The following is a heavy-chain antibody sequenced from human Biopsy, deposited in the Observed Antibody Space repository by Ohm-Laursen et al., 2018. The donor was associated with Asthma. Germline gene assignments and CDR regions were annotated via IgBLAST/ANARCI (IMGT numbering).Heavy chain of an antibody. CDR3: AKEVFPGWELRRGPDS. CDR1: GFSFSDYG. CDR2: ISFDGTNR. J-gene: IGHJ4*02. Sequence: SLRLSCSASGFSFSDYGMHWLRQAPGKGLAWVAAISFDGTNRNYTDSVKGRFTISRDNPRNTLHLEMNSLRAEDTAVYFCAKEVFPGWELRRGPDSWGQGTLVTVSS. D-gene: IGHD1-26*01. V-gene: IGHV3-30*18.